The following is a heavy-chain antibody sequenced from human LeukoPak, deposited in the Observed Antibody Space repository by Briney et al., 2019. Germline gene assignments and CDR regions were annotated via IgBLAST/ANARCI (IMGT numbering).Heavy chain of an antibody. CDR3: AREVGDYYDSSGYYQNFDY. CDR1: GYTFTSYG. D-gene: IGHD3-22*01. Sequence: ASVKVSCKASGYTFTSYGISWVRQAPGQGLEWMGGIIPIFGTANYAQKFQGRVTITADESTSTAYMELSSLRSEDTAVYYCAREVGDYYDSSGYYQNFDYWGQGTLVTVSS. V-gene: IGHV1-69*13. CDR2: IIPIFGTA. J-gene: IGHJ4*02.